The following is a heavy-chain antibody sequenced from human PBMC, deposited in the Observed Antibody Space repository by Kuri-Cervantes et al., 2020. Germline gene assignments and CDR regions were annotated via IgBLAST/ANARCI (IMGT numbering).Heavy chain of an antibody. V-gene: IGHV3-66*01. CDR3: ASSSFYDSTYGMDV. D-gene: IGHD3-22*01. Sequence: GESLKISCAASGFTVSSNYMSWVRQAPGKGLEWVSVIYSGGSTYYADSVKGRFTISRDNSKNTLYLQMNSLRAEDTAVYYCASSSFYDSTYGMDVWGQGTTVTVSS. J-gene: IGHJ6*02. CDR2: IYSGGST. CDR1: GFTVSSNY.